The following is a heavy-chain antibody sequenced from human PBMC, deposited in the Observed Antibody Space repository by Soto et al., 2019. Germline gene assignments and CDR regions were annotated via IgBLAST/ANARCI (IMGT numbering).Heavy chain of an antibody. CDR1: GFTFSTYS. CDR3: ARDLTITMIAAP. Sequence: PGGSLRLSCAASGFTFSTYSMNWLRQAPGKGLEWVSSISSSSSYIYYADSVKGRFTISRDNAKNSLYLQMNSLRAEDTAVYYCARDLTITMIAAPWGQGTLVTVSS. D-gene: IGHD3-22*01. J-gene: IGHJ5*02. CDR2: ISSSSSYI. V-gene: IGHV3-21*01.